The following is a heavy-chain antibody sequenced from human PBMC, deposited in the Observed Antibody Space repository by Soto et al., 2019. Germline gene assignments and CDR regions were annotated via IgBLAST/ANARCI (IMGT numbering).Heavy chain of an antibody. CDR3: ATFRTVTGPGWGRASEY. Sequence: PWGSLRLSCATSGFNFSNYAMTWVRQSPGEGLEWVSFISSSGVTTYYADSVKGRFTISRDNSRNTVFLQMNTLGAEDTAIYYCATFRTVTGPGWGRASEYWGQGTRVTVSS. V-gene: IGHV3-23*01. J-gene: IGHJ4*02. D-gene: IGHD6-19*01. CDR2: ISSSGVTT. CDR1: GFNFSNYA.